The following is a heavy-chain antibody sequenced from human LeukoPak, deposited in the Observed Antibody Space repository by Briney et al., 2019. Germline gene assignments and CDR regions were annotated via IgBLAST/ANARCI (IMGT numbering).Heavy chain of an antibody. CDR1: GFIXDDYA. V-gene: IGHV3-9*01. J-gene: IGHJ4*02. CDR3: AKSPGYSYGTVRCYFDY. CDR2: ISWNSGSI. D-gene: IGHD5-18*01. Sequence: SLRLSXXASGFIXDDYAMHWVRHATGKGLEWVSGISWNSGSIGYADSVKGRFTISRDNAKNSLYLQMNSLRAEDTALYYCAKSPGYSYGTVRCYFDYWGQGTLVTVSS.